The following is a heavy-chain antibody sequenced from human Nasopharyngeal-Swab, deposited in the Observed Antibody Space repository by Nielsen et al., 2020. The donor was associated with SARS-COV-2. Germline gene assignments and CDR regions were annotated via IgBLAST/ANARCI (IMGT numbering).Heavy chain of an antibody. CDR1: GFTFRSYS. D-gene: IGHD3-22*01. CDR2: ISSSSSYI. J-gene: IGHJ4*02. Sequence: GGSLRLSCAASGFTFRSYSMNWVRQAPGKGLEWVSSISSSSSYIYYADSVKGRFTISRDNAKNSLYLQMNSLRAEDTAVYYCARVSFDSSGYYSTGPQKYWGQGTLVTVSS. V-gene: IGHV3-21*01. CDR3: ARVSFDSSGYYSTGPQKY.